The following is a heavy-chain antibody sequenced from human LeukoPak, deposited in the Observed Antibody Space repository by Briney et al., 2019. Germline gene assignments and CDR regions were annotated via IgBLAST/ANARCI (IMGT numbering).Heavy chain of an antibody. CDR2: ISAYNGNT. V-gene: IGHV1-18*04. CDR1: GYTFTGYY. J-gene: IGHJ4*02. CDR3: ARMAVAGSGKFDY. D-gene: IGHD6-19*01. Sequence: ASVKVSCKASGYTFTGYYMHWVRQAPGQGLEWMGWISAYNGNTNYAQKLQGRVTMTTDTSTSTAYMELRSLRSDDTAVYYCARMAVAGSGKFDYWGQGTLVTVSS.